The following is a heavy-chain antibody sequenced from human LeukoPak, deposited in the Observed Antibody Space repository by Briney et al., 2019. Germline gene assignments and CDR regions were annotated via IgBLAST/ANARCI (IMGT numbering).Heavy chain of an antibody. CDR1: GFTFSSHS. J-gene: IGHJ4*02. D-gene: IGHD3-3*01. CDR2: ISSSSSYI. CDR3: ARDPRLEISGMVIDMLDY. V-gene: IGHV3-21*01. Sequence: KSGGSLRLSCAASGFTFSSHSMNWVRQALGKGLEWVSYISSSSSYIYYADSVKGRFAISRDNAKNSLYLQMNSLRAEDSAIYYCARDPRLEISGMVIDMLDYWGRGTLVTVSS.